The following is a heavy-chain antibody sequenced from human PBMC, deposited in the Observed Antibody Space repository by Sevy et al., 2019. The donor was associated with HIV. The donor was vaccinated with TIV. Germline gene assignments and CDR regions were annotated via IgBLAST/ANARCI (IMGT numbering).Heavy chain of an antibody. J-gene: IGHJ5*02. CDR1: GGSISSGGYY. CDR3: AQARRGYSSSTSCENWFDP. CDR2: IYYSGST. D-gene: IGHD2-2*01. Sequence: SENLSLTCTVSGGSISSGGYYWSWIRQHPGKGLKWIGYIYYSGSTYYNPSLKSRVTISVDTSKNQFSLKLSSVTAADTAVYYCAQARRGYSSSTSCENWFDPWGQGTLVTVSS. V-gene: IGHV4-31*03.